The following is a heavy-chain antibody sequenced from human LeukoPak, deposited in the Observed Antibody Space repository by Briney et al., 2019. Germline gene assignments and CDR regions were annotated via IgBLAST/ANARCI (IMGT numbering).Heavy chain of an antibody. D-gene: IGHD3-22*01. V-gene: IGHV3-9*01. Sequence: PGGSLRLSCAASGFTFDDYAMHWVRQAPGKGLEGVSGISWNSGSIGYADSVKGRFTISRDNAKNSLYLQMNSLRAEDTALYYCAKVLWAYYDSSGYYSDAFDIWGQGTMVTVSS. CDR1: GFTFDDYA. CDR2: ISWNSGSI. J-gene: IGHJ3*02. CDR3: AKVLWAYYDSSGYYSDAFDI.